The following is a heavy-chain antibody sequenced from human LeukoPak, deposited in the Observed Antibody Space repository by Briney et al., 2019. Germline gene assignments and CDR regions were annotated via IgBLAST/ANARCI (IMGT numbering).Heavy chain of an antibody. CDR3: ARRPGYCSGGSCPFYYYMDV. CDR2: ISSSSSYI. CDR1: GFTFSSYS. Sequence: PGGSLRLSCAASGFTFSSYSMNWVRQAPGKGLEWVSSISSSSSYIYYADSVKGRFTISRDNAKNSLYLQMNSLRAEDTAVYYCARRPGYCSGGSCPFYYYMDVWGKGTTVTVSS. J-gene: IGHJ6*03. V-gene: IGHV3-21*01. D-gene: IGHD2-15*01.